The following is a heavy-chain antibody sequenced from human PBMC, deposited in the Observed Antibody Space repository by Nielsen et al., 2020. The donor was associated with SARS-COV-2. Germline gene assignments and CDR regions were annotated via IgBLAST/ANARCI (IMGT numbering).Heavy chain of an antibody. J-gene: IGHJ6*02. CDR2: INHSGST. D-gene: IGHD5-18*01. V-gene: IGHV4-34*01. CDR3: ARFSHGDTAMRGLRIGYYYYGMDV. Sequence: RQAPGKGLEWIGEINHSGSTNYNPSLKSRVTISVGTSKNQFSLKLSSVTAADTAVYYCARFSHGDTAMRGLRIGYYYYGMDVWGQGTTVTVSS.